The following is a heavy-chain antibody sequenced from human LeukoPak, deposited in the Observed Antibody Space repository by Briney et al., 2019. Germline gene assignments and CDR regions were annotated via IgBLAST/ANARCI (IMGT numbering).Heavy chain of an antibody. CDR2: FYYSGST. V-gene: IGHV4-59*01. D-gene: IGHD1-26*01. CDR3: ARTRYSGSYYIDY. J-gene: IGHJ4*02. Sequence: SETLSLTCTVSGGSISSYYWSWIRQPPGKGLEWIGYFYYSGSTNYNPSLKSRVTISVDTSKNQLSLKLSSVTAADTAVYYCARTRYSGSYYIDYWGQGTLVTVSS. CDR1: GGSISSYY.